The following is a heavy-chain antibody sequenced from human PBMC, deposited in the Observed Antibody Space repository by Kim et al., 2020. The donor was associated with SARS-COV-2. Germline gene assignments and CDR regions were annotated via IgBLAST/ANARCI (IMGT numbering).Heavy chain of an antibody. CDR1: GGSINNVGYS. Sequence: SETLSRTCAVSGGSINNVGYSWSWIRQLPGMGLEWIGYIYDSGTTYYSPSLKSRVTISLDRSRTQFFLNLNSVTAADTAVYYCARGSYASGMDVWGQGT. CDR3: ARGSYASGMDV. J-gene: IGHJ6*02. D-gene: IGHD3-16*01. CDR2: IYDSGTT. V-gene: IGHV4-30-2*01.